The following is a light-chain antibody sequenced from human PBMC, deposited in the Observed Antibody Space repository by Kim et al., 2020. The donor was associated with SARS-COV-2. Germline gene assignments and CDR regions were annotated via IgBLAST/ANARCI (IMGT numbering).Light chain of an antibody. Sequence: KTVRKTSGGTTIERKSVHGAKQRPCQGPALLMYNYRDRPSRVPERLSGSKSGNTATLTTSRVEAGDEADYYCQVWDSGSARVVFGGGTQLTVL. J-gene: IGLJ2*01. CDR2: NYR. CDR3: QVWDSGSARVV. CDR1: TIERKS. V-gene: IGLV3-21*04.